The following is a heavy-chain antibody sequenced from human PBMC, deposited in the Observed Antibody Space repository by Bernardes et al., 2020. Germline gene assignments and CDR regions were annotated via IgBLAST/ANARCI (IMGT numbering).Heavy chain of an antibody. D-gene: IGHD2-8*02. CDR1: GFTFDDYA. CDR3: AKDTGGLYNWFDP. CDR2: ISWNSGSI. V-gene: IGHV3-9*01. Sequence: GGSLRLSCAASGFTFDDYAMHWVRQAPGKGLEWVSGISWNSGSIGYADSVKGRFTISRDNAKNSLYLQMNSLRAEDTALYYCAKDTGGLYNWFDPWGQGTLGTVSS. J-gene: IGHJ5*02.